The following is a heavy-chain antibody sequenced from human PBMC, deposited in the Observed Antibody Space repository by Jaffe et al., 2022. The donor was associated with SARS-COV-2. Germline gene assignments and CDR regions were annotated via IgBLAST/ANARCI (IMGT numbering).Heavy chain of an antibody. CDR3: ARSKYSGTSSDY. D-gene: IGHD5-12*01. CDR1: GFTFSSSW. J-gene: IGHJ4*02. CDR2: INNDGSIT. V-gene: IGHV3-74*01. Sequence: EVQLVESGGGLVQPGGSLRLSCAASGFTFSSSWMHWVRQAPGKGLVWVSRINNDGSITNYADSVKGRFTVSRDNAKNTLYLQMNSLRAEDTAVYYCARSKYSGTSSDYWGQGTLVIVSS.